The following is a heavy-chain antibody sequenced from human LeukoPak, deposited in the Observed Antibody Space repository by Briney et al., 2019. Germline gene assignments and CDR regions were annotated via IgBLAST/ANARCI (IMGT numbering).Heavy chain of an antibody. Sequence: KAGGPLSLSCAASVFAFSIAWMSWVRHAPGKGREWVGRIRSKTDGGTTDYAAPVKGRFTISRDDSKNTLYLQMNSLKTEDTAVYYCTTGGYGGQFDYWGQGTLVTVSS. J-gene: IGHJ4*02. CDR3: TTGGYGGQFDY. V-gene: IGHV3-15*01. D-gene: IGHD5-12*01. CDR1: VFAFSIAW. CDR2: IRSKTDGGTT.